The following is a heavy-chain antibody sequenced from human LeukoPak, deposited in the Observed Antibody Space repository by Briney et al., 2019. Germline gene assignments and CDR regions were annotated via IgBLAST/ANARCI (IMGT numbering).Heavy chain of an antibody. Sequence: GGSLRLSCAASGFTFSSYNMNWVRQAPGKGLEWVSSISSISSYIYYADSVKGRFTISRDNAKNSLYLHMNSLRAEDTAVYYCASQNPAWSSPFDYWGQGTLVTVSS. CDR3: ASQNPAWSSPFDY. CDR1: GFTFSSYN. CDR2: ISSISSYI. J-gene: IGHJ4*02. V-gene: IGHV3-21*01. D-gene: IGHD1-26*01.